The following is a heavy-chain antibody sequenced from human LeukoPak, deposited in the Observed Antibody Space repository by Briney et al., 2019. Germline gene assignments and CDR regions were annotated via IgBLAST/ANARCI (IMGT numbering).Heavy chain of an antibody. Sequence: PGGSLRLSCAASGFTFTTYRMSWVRQARGKGLEWVANIKQDGTEKYYVDSVKGRFTISRDNAKNSLYLQMNSLRAEDMALYYCAKAGSYSSGWFDYWGQGTLVTVSS. CDR1: GFTFTTYR. V-gene: IGHV3-7*03. D-gene: IGHD6-19*01. J-gene: IGHJ4*02. CDR3: AKAGSYSSGWFDY. CDR2: IKQDGTEK.